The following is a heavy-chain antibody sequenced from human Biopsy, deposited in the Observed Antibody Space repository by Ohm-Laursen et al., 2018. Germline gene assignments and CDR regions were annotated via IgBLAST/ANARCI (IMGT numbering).Heavy chain of an antibody. CDR1: GYTFTSFG. Sequence: ASVKVSCKTSGYTFTSFGFSWVRQAPGQGLEWMGWINAYNGDTDYAQKLQGRVSITTDTSTTTTYMELRSLRSDDTAVYYCARDLTRQPRRGAFDIWSQGTLVTVSS. CDR2: INAYNGDT. CDR3: ARDLTRQPRRGAFDI. D-gene: IGHD1-14*01. J-gene: IGHJ3*02. V-gene: IGHV1-18*01.